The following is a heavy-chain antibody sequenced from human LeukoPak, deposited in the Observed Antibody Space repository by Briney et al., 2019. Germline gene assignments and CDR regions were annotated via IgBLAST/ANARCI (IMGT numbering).Heavy chain of an antibody. Sequence: GGSLRLSCAASGFTFDDYTMHWVRQAPGKGLEWVSLISWDGGSTYYADSVKGRFTISRDNSKNSLYLQMNSLRTEDTALYYCAKDMGRYDSSGYYPDWGQGTLVTVSS. D-gene: IGHD3-22*01. CDR3: AKDMGRYDSSGYYPD. CDR2: ISWDGGST. J-gene: IGHJ4*02. V-gene: IGHV3-43*01. CDR1: GFTFDDYT.